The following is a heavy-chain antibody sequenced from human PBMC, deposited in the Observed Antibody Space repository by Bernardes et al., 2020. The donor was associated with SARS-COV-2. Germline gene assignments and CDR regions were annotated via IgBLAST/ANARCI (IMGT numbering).Heavy chain of an antibody. J-gene: IGHJ3*02. CDR3: AKPTSILWIGEGRGGFQI. CDR1: GFTFNNFG. CDR2: ISDEGSKR. D-gene: IGHD3-10*01. V-gene: IGHV3-30*18. Sequence: GGSLRLSCAVSGFTFNNFGMHWVRQAPGRGLEWVAVISDEGSKRYYADFVKGRFSISRDNSKNTLYLQMNSLRTEDTAVYYCAKPTSILWIGEGRGGFQIWGQGTVVSVYS.